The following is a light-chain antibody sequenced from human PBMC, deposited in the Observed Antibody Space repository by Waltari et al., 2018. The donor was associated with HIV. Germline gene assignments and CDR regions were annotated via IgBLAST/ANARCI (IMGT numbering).Light chain of an antibody. J-gene: IGLJ1*01. Sequence: QSALTQPPPESAAPGQKVTIPSSGSSPTIGHNNVSRYQQLPGTAPKLLIYDNNQRPSGIPDRFSGSKSGTSATLGITGLQTGDEADYYCGTWDSSLSVVVFGTGTKVTVL. V-gene: IGLV1-51*01. CDR2: DNN. CDR3: GTWDSSLSVVV. CDR1: SPTIGHNN.